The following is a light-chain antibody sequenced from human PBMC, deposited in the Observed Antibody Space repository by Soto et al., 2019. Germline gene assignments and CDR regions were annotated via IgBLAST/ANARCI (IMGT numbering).Light chain of an antibody. CDR3: SSFAGGGNPVL. CDR1: SSDVGGYNY. CDR2: EVT. V-gene: IGLV2-8*01. Sequence: QSVLTQPPSASGSLGQSVTISCTGTSSDVGGYNYVSWHQQHPGKAPKVMIYEVTKRPPGVPDRFSDSKSGNTASLTVSGLQAEDEADYYCSSFAGGGNPVLLGGGTKVTVL. J-gene: IGLJ2*01.